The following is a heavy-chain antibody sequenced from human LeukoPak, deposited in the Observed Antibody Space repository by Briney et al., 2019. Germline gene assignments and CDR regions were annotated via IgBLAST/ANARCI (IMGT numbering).Heavy chain of an antibody. CDR2: IYSGGST. D-gene: IGHD3-10*01. V-gene: IGHV3-53*01. CDR1: GFTVSSNY. J-gene: IGHJ4*02. Sequence: GGSLRLSCAASGFTVSSNYMSWVRQAPGKGLEWVSVIYSGGSTYYADSVKGRFTISRDNSKSTLYIQMNSLRAEDTAVYYCARAKPKNMVRGLIMRRESRYYFDFWGQGTLVTVSS. CDR3: ARAKPKNMVRGLIMRRESRYYFDF.